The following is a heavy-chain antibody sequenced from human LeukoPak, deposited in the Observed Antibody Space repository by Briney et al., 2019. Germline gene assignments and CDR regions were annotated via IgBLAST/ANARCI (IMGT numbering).Heavy chain of an antibody. CDR1: GGSISSGDYY. CDR2: LYYSGST. Sequence: SETLSLTCTVSGGSISSGDYYWSWIRQPPGKGLEWIGYLYYSGSTYYNPSLKSRVTISVDTSKNQFSLKLSSVTAADTAVYYCARDRPRGPLGLDIWGQGTMVTVSS. D-gene: IGHD1-14*01. J-gene: IGHJ3*02. CDR3: ARDRPRGPLGLDI. V-gene: IGHV4-30-4*01.